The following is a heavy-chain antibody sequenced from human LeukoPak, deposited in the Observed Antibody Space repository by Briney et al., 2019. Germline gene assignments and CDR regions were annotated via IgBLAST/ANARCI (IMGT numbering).Heavy chain of an antibody. CDR3: ARDPRWLTPDCTSTSCYENYFDP. D-gene: IGHD2-2*01. Sequence: SETLSLTRSVSGYSISSGYQWAWIRQSPGKGLEWIGSIFHSGSAHYNPSLKSRVTISVDTSRNQFSLKLNSVSATDTAVYYCARDPRWLTPDCTSTSCYENYFDPWGQGTLVTVSS. CDR2: IFHSGSA. CDR1: GYSISSGYQ. J-gene: IGHJ5*02. V-gene: IGHV4-38-2*02.